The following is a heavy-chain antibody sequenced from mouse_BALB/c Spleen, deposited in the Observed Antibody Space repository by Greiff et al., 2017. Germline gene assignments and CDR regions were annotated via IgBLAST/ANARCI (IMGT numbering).Heavy chain of an antibody. J-gene: IGHJ2*01. CDR1: GYSFTGYF. Sequence: EVQLQQSGPELVKPGASVKISCKASGYSFTGYFMNWVMQSHGKSLEWIGRINPYNGDTFYNQKFKGKATLTVDKSSSTAHMELRSLASEDSAVYYCARYYRYDFDYWGQGTTLTVSS. D-gene: IGHD2-14*01. CDR3: ARYYRYDFDY. CDR2: INPYNGDT. V-gene: IGHV1-20*02.